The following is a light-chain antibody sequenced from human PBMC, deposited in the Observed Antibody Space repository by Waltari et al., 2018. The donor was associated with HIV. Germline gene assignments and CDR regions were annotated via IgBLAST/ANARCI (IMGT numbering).Light chain of an antibody. CDR2: AAS. CDR1: QSLSSSY. CDR3: QQYGSSLLFT. V-gene: IGKV3-20*01. Sequence: EIVLTHTPGTLHLSRGERATLACRASQSLSSSYLAWYQQKPGQAPRLLIYAASSRATGIPDRFSGSGSGTDFTLTISRLEPEDFAVYYCQQYGSSLLFTFGPGTKVDIK. J-gene: IGKJ3*01.